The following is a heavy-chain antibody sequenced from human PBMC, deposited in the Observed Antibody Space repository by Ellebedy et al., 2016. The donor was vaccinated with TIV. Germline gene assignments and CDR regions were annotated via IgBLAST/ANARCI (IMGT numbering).Heavy chain of an antibody. D-gene: IGHD5-18*01. J-gene: IGHJ4*02. Sequence: PGGTLRLSCAASGFTFSNAWMNWVRQAPGKGLEWVGRIKSKTDGGAADYAAPVKGRFTISRDDSKNTLYLQMNSLKTEDTAVYFCTTVYRYNYDSVWGQGTLVTVSS. V-gene: IGHV3-15*01. CDR3: TTVYRYNYDSV. CDR2: IKSKTDGGAA. CDR1: GFTFSNAW.